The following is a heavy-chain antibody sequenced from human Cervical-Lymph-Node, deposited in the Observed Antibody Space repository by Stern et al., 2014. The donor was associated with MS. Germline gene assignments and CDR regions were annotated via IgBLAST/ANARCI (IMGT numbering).Heavy chain of an antibody. J-gene: IGHJ4*02. V-gene: IGHV4-61*02. CDR2: IYSSGTT. Sequence: MQLVESGPGLVKPSQTLSLTCTVSGDSISSGNYYWSWIRQPAGKGLEWIGRIYSSGTTYYNTSLRSRVIISIDTYNNHFPLKLSSVTATDTAVYYCATQGRALAPDWGQGTLVTVSS. CDR3: ATQGRALAPD. CDR1: GDSISSGNYY.